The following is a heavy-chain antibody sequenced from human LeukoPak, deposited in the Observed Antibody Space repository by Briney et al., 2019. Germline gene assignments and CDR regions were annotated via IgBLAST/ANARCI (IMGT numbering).Heavy chain of an antibody. J-gene: IGHJ4*02. D-gene: IGHD4/OR15-4a*01. CDR3: AREGAYYLDS. CDR2: VKRDGSER. V-gene: IGHV3-7*01. CDR1: GFTFSSYW. Sequence: QPGGSLRLSCAASGFTFSSYWMSWVRQAPGKGLVWVANVKRDGSERYYVGSVRGRFTISRDNAKNSLYLQMNSLRAEDTAVYYCAREGAYYLDSWGQGTLVAVSS.